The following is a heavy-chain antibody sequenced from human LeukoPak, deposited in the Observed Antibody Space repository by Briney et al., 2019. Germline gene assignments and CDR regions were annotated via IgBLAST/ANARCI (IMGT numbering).Heavy chain of an antibody. Sequence: QSGGSLRLSCAASGFTFSSYSMNWVRQAPGKGLEWVSYISSSGSTIYYADSVKGRFIISRDNAKNSLYLQMNSLRAEDTAVYYCARGSEGWLHPSYFDYWGQGTLVTVSS. D-gene: IGHD5-24*01. J-gene: IGHJ4*02. CDR2: ISSSGSTI. CDR3: ARGSEGWLHPSYFDY. CDR1: GFTFSSYS. V-gene: IGHV3-48*04.